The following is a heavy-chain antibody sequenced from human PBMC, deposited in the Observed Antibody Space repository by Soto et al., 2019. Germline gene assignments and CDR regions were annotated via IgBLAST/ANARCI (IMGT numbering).Heavy chain of an antibody. J-gene: IGHJ4*02. Sequence: SVKVSCKASGGTFSSYAISWVRQAPGQGLEWMGGIIPIFGTANYAQKFQGRVTITADESTSTAYMELSSLRSEDTAVYYCATTYCSGGSFYSIPIPFDFWCQGTLVTVSS. CDR1: GGTFSSYA. V-gene: IGHV1-69*01. CDR2: IIPIFGTA. D-gene: IGHD2-15*01. CDR3: ATTYCSGGSFYSIPIPFDF.